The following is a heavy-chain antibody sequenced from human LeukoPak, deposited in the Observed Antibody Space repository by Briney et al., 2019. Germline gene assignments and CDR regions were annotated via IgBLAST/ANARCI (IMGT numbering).Heavy chain of an antibody. Sequence: SETLSLTCTVSGGSFSSGGYFWSWIPQGPGEGLEWFGYIYYSGSTYYNPTLKSRVTISVDTSKKQFSLKLSSVTAADTAVYYCASFGEFQPWGQGTLVTVSS. CDR1: GGSFSSGGYF. CDR3: ASFGEFQP. D-gene: IGHD3-10*01. J-gene: IGHJ5*02. V-gene: IGHV4-31*03. CDR2: IYYSGST.